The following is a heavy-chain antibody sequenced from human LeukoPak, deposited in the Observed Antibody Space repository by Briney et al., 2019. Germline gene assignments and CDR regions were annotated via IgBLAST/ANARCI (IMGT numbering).Heavy chain of an antibody. Sequence: PGESLRLSCAASGFTFSSYGMHWVRQAPGKGLEWVAVIWYDGSNKYYADSVKGRFTISRDNSKNTLYLQMNSLTAEDTAVYYCAKEEEAYCGGDCYSTAGYWGQGTLVTVSS. CDR1: GFTFSSYG. CDR2: IWYDGSNK. V-gene: IGHV3-33*06. J-gene: IGHJ4*02. D-gene: IGHD2-21*02. CDR3: AKEEEAYCGGDCYSTAGY.